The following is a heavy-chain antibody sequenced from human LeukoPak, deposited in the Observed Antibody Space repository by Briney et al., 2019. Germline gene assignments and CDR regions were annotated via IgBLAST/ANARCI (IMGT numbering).Heavy chain of an antibody. CDR3: ARVSIVGVVSLDY. J-gene: IGHJ4*02. CDR1: GFTFSTYW. D-gene: IGHD3-3*01. Sequence: AGSLGLSCAASGFTFSTYWMHWVRQAPGKGLVWVSRINSDGSSTSYADSVKGRFTISRDNAKNTLYLQMNNLRAEDTAVYYCARVSIVGVVSLDYWGQGTLVTVSS. CDR2: INSDGSST. V-gene: IGHV3-74*01.